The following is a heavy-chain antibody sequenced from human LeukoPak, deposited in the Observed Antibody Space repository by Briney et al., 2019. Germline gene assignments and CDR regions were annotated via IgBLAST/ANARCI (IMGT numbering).Heavy chain of an antibody. Sequence: SETLSFTCSVSGGSISSYYWGWIRQPPGKGLEWIGSIYYSGSTYYNPSLKSRVTISVDTSKNQFSLKLSSVTAADTAVYYCARQGSVDAFDIWGQGTMVTVSS. CDR1: GGSISSYY. D-gene: IGHD3-10*01. CDR3: ARQGSVDAFDI. CDR2: IYYSGST. V-gene: IGHV4-39*01. J-gene: IGHJ3*02.